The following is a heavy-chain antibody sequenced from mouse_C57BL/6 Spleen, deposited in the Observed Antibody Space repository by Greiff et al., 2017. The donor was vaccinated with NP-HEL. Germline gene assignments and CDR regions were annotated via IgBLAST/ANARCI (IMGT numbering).Heavy chain of an antibody. Sequence: LQESGAELARPGASVKLSCKASGYTFTSYGISWVKQRTGQGLEWIGEIYPRSGNTYYNEKFKGKATLTADKSSSTAYMELRSLTSEDSAVYFCARSLTTVVATDYAMDYWGQGTSVTVSS. CDR1: GYTFTSYG. CDR3: ARSLTTVVATDYAMDY. J-gene: IGHJ4*01. V-gene: IGHV1-81*01. D-gene: IGHD1-1*01. CDR2: IYPRSGNT.